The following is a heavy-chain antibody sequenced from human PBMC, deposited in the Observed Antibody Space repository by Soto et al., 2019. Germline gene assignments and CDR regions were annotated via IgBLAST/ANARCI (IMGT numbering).Heavy chain of an antibody. CDR1: GFSFSTYS. CDR3: ARDHDNSFDY. Sequence: PWGALRLSCVASGFSFSTYSMNWVRQAPGKGLGWVSYIGGSTDPIRYADSVKGRFTISRDNAKDSLYLQMNSLRDEDTAVYYCARDHDNSFDYWRQGTPVTVSS. V-gene: IGHV3-48*02. CDR2: IGGSTDPI. D-gene: IGHD4-4*01. J-gene: IGHJ4*02.